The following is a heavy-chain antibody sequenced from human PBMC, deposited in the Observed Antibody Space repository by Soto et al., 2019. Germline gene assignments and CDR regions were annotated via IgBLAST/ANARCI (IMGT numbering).Heavy chain of an antibody. CDR1: GGSISSGDYY. V-gene: IGHV4-61*08. J-gene: IGHJ5*02. D-gene: IGHD2-2*01. CDR2: IYYSGST. CDR3: ARRYCRSTSCYNWFDP. Sequence: SETLSLTCTVSGGSISSGDYYWSWLRQPPGKGLEWIGYIYYSGSTNYNPSLKSRVTISVDTSKNQFSLKLSSVTAADTAVYYCARRYCRSTSCYNWFDPWGQGTLVTVSS.